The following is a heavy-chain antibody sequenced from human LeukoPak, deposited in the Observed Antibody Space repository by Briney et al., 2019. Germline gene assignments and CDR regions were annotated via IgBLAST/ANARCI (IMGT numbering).Heavy chain of an antibody. V-gene: IGHV4-59*01. J-gene: IGHJ2*01. CDR1: GDSISSDY. CDR3: AKSHPAVTTTDWYFDL. CDR2: ISYSGST. D-gene: IGHD4-17*01. Sequence: SETLSLTCSASGDSISSDYWSWIRQPPGKGLEWIGYISYSGSTKSNPALKSRVTTSGDRSKNQFSLKMTSVTAADTAVYYCAKSHPAVTTTDWYFDLWGRGTLVTVSS.